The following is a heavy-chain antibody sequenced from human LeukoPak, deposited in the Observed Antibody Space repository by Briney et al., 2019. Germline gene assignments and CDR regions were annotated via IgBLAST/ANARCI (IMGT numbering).Heavy chain of an antibody. CDR2: ISGSGDTT. J-gene: IGHJ5*02. CDR1: GFTFSSYA. CDR3: TRGYVTRGGAFDL. D-gene: IGHD2-2*01. V-gene: IGHV3-23*01. Sequence: GSLRLSCVASGFTFSSYALSWVRQAPGKGLEWVSAISGSGDTTFYADSVKGRFTISRDNSKNTLYLQTSSLRADDTAVYYCTRGYVTRGGAFDLWGQGTLVTVSS.